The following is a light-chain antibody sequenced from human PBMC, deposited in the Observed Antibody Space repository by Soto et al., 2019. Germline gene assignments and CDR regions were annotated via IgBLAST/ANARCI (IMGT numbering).Light chain of an antibody. V-gene: IGKV3-15*01. CDR1: QSVSSN. CDR3: QHYNNWPYT. Sequence: EIVMTQSPATLSVSPGERATLSCRASQSVSSNVAWYQQKPGQTPRFLIFHASTRATGIPARFSGSGSGTEFTLTISSLQSEEFAVYYCQHYNNWPYTFGQGTKLEIK. J-gene: IGKJ2*01. CDR2: HAS.